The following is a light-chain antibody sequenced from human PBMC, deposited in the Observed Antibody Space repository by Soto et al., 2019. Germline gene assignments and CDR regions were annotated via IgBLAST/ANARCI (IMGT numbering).Light chain of an antibody. CDR2: GGS. CDR3: QQYGNSPRT. CDR1: QGVSSTS. J-gene: IGKJ1*01. Sequence: EIVLTQSPGTLSLFPGESATFSCRASQGVSSTSLAWYQQKPGQAPRLLIYGGSSRATGIPDRFSGSGSGTDLTLTISRREPEDSAVYYCQQYGNSPRTFGQGTKVEI. V-gene: IGKV3-20*01.